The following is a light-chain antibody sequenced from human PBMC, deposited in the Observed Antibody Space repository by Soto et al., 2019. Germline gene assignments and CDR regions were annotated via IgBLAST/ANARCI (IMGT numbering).Light chain of an antibody. J-gene: IGKJ5*01. V-gene: IGKV3D-15*01. CDR1: QSAGNF. CDR2: YIS. Sequence: EIVLTQSPVTLSVSPGETASLSCRASQSAGNFLAWYQQKPGQAPRLLIYYISTRATGIPARFSGSGSGTEFTLTINSLQSEDSAVYYCQQHNQWPITFGQGTRLEIK. CDR3: QQHNQWPIT.